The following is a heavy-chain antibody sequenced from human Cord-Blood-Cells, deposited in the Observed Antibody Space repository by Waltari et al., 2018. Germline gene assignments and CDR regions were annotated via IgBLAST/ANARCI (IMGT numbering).Heavy chain of an antibody. V-gene: IGHV4-34*01. CDR3: ARDGYCSSTSCYEGY. CDR1: GGSFSGYY. CDR2: INHSGST. J-gene: IGHJ4*02. Sequence: QVQLQQWGAGLLKPSGTLSLTCAVYGGSFSGYYWSGMRQPPGKGLEWSGEINHSGSTNYNPALKSRVTISVDTSKNQFSLKLSSVTAADTAVYYCARDGYCSSTSCYEGYWGQGTLVTVSS. D-gene: IGHD2-2*01.